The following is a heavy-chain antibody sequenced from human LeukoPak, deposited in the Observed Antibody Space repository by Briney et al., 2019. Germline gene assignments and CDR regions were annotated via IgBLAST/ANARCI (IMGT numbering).Heavy chain of an antibody. CDR2: IWYDGTNK. CDR3: ARGRDGYNWIDY. J-gene: IGHJ4*02. Sequence: PGRSPRLSCAASGFTFSNYAMHWVRQAPGKGLEWVAVIWYDGTNKYYADSVKGRFTISRDNSKNTLYLQMNSLRAEDTAVYYCARGRDGYNWIDYWGQGTLVTVSS. D-gene: IGHD5-24*01. V-gene: IGHV3-33*08. CDR1: GFTFSNYA.